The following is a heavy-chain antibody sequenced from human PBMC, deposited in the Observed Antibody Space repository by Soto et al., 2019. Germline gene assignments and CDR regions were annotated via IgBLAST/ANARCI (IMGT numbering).Heavy chain of an antibody. CDR1: GFTFSSYG. CDR2: ISYDGSNK. J-gene: IGHJ5*02. V-gene: IGHV3-30*18. CDR3: ANRGLFDP. Sequence: GGSLTLSCAASGFTFSSYGMHWVRQAPGKGLEWVAGISYDGSNKYYADSVNGRSTISRDNSKNTLYLQMNSPSSEDTSVYYCANRGLFDPWGQGTLVTVAS.